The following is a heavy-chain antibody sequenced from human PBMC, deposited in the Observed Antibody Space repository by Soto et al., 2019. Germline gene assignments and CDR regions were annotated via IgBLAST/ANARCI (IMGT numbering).Heavy chain of an antibody. CDR1: GGSISSGGYY. J-gene: IGHJ5*02. CDR2: IYYSGIT. Sequence: SETLSLTCTVSGGSISSGGYYWSWIRQHPGKGLEWIGYIYYSGITYYNPCLKSRVTISVDTYKKQFSLKLTSVTAAETAVYYCARDRGCGGDCYSGWFDPWGQGTLVTVSS. CDR3: ARDRGCGGDCYSGWFDP. D-gene: IGHD2-21*02. V-gene: IGHV4-31*03.